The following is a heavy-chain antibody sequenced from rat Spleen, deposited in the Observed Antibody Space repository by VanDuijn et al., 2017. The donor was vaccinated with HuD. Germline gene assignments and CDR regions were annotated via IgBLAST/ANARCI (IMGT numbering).Heavy chain of an antibody. D-gene: IGHD1-12*02. V-gene: IGHV5S10*01. CDR2: IIYDDSRT. CDR1: GFTFSDYN. CDR3: ATRFYGGIFDY. J-gene: IGHJ3*01. Sequence: EVQLVASGGGLVQPGRSLKLSCSASGFTFSDYNMAWVRQAPKKGLEWVATIIYDDSRTYYRDSVKGRFTISRDNAKSTLYLQRDSLRSEDTATYYCATRFYGGIFDYWGQGTLVTVSS.